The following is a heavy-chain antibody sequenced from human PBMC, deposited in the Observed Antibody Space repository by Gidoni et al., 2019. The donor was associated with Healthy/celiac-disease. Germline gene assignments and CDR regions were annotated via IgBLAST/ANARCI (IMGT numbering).Heavy chain of an antibody. J-gene: IGHJ3*02. D-gene: IGHD4-17*01. CDR1: GGSISSYY. Sequence: QVQLQESGPGLVKPSETLSLTCTVSGGSISSYYWSWIRQPPGKGLEWIGYIYYSGSTNYNPSLKSRVTISVDTSKNQFSLKLSSVTAADTAVYYCARVILRHAFDIWGQGTMVTVSS. V-gene: IGHV4-59*01. CDR2: IYYSGST. CDR3: ARVILRHAFDI.